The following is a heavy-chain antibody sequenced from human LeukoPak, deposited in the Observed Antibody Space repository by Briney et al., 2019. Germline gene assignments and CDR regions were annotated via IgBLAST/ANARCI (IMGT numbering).Heavy chain of an antibody. CDR3: ARVNSGYDYAPDY. D-gene: IGHD5-12*01. Sequence: SETLSLTCTVSGGSISSYYWSWIRQPPGKGLEWIGYLYYTGSTNYNPSLKSRVTMSVDTSKNQFSLRLSSLTAADTAVYYCARVNSGYDYAPDYWGQGTLVTVSS. CDR1: GGSISSYY. CDR2: LYYTGST. J-gene: IGHJ4*02. V-gene: IGHV4-59*01.